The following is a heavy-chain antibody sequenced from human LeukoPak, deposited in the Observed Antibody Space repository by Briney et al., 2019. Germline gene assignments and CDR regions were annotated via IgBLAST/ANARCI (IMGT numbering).Heavy chain of an antibody. J-gene: IGHJ4*02. CDR2: ITGSGGST. Sequence: PGGSLRLSCAASGFTFSSYEMHWVRQAPGKGLEWVSAITGSGGSTYYADSVKGRFTISRDNSKNTLYLQINSLRDEDTAVYYCARDQLGAVLYFDYWGQGTLVTVSS. D-gene: IGHD1-1*01. V-gene: IGHV3-23*01. CDR1: GFTFSSYE. CDR3: ARDQLGAVLYFDY.